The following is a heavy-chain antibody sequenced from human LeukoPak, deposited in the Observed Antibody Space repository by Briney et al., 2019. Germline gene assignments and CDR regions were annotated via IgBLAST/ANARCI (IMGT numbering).Heavy chain of an antibody. CDR2: IWYDGSNK. CDR3: ARVRVRGVMVYYYGMDV. Sequence: GRSLGLSCAASGFTFSGYGMHWVRRAPGKGLEWVAIIWYDGSNKYYADSVKGRFTISRDNSKNTLYLQMNSLRAEDTAVYYCARVRVRGVMVYYYGMDVWGEETTVTVSS. D-gene: IGHD3-10*01. V-gene: IGHV3-33*01. CDR1: GFTFSGYG. J-gene: IGHJ6*04.